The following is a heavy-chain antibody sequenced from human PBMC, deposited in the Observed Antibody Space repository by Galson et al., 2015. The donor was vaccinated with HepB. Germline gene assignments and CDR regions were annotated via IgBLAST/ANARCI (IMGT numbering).Heavy chain of an antibody. J-gene: IGHJ4*02. V-gene: IGHV3-30*18. CDR3: ANGCRRSSGYSIDY. Sequence: SLRLSCAASGFTFSSYGMHWVRQAPGKGLEWVAVISYDGSNKYYADSVKGRFTISRDNSKNTLYLQMNSLRAEDTAVYYCANGCRRSSGYSIDYWGQGTLVTVSS. D-gene: IGHD6-19*01. CDR2: ISYDGSNK. CDR1: GFTFSSYG.